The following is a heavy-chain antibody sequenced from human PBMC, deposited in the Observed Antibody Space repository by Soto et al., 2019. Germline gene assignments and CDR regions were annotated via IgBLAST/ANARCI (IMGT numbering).Heavy chain of an antibody. Sequence: PGGSLRLSCAASGFTVSSNYMSWVRQAPGKGLEWVSVIYSGGSTYYADSVKGRFTISRHNSKNTLYLQMNSLRAEDTAVYYCARGSANSYGHHHYYCYMDVWGKGTMVTVSS. CDR1: GFTVSSNY. J-gene: IGHJ6*03. CDR2: IYSGGST. V-gene: IGHV3-53*04. CDR3: ARGSANSYGHHHYYCYMDV. D-gene: IGHD5-18*01.